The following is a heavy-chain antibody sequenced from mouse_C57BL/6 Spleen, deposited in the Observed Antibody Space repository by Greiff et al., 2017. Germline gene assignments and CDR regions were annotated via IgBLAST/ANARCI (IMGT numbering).Heavy chain of an antibody. D-gene: IGHD1-1*01. J-gene: IGHJ1*03. CDR1: GFTFSDYG. CDR2: ISSGSSTI. CDR3: ARLDYYGSSYDWYFDV. V-gene: IGHV5-17*01. Sequence: EVQRVESGGGLVKPGGSLKLSCAASGFTFSDYGMHWVRQAPEKGLEWVAYISSGSSTIYYADTVKGRFTISRDNAKNTLFLQMTILRSEDTAMYYCARLDYYGSSYDWYFDVWGTGTTVTVSS.